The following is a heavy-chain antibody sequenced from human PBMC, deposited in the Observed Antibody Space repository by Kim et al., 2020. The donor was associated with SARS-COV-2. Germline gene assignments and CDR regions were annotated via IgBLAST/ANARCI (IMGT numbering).Heavy chain of an antibody. J-gene: IGHJ4*02. V-gene: IGHV3-7*01. Sequence: GGSLRLSCAASGFTFSSYWMTWVRQALGKGLEWVGSIKQDGGEETYMDSVPGRFTISRDNAKTSLYLQMHSLSAEATAVSYCLGRTAAVYWGQGTLVTVS. CDR2: IKQDGGEE. CDR3: LGRTAAVY. D-gene: IGHD2-21*02. CDR1: GFTFSSYW.